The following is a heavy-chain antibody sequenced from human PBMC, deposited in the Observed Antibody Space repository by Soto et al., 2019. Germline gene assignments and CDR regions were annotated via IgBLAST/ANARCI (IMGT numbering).Heavy chain of an antibody. CDR3: AKEGRKWAARPDVWFDP. V-gene: IGHV3-23*01. J-gene: IGHJ5*02. D-gene: IGHD6-6*01. CDR1: GFTFSSYA. Sequence: EVQLLESGGGLVQPGGSLRLSCAASGFTFSSYAMSWVRQAPGKGLEGVSAISGSGGSTYYADSVKGRFTISSDNSKTTLYLQMNSLRAEDTAVYYCAKEGRKWAARPDVWFDPWGQGTLVTVSS. CDR2: ISGSGGST.